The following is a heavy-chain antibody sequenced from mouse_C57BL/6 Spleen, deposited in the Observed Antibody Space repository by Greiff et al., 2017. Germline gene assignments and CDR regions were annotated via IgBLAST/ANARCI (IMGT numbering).Heavy chain of an antibody. CDR2: IDPSDSYT. D-gene: IGHD1-1*01. CDR1: GYTFTSYW. J-gene: IGHJ4*01. Sequence: VQLQQSGAELVRPGTSVKLSCKASGYTFTSYWMHWVKQRPGQGLEWIGVIDPSDSYTNYNQKFKGKATLTVDTSSSTAYMQLSSLTSEDSAVYYCATTVVAMGYYYAMDYWGQGTSVTVSS. V-gene: IGHV1-59*01. CDR3: ATTVVAMGYYYAMDY.